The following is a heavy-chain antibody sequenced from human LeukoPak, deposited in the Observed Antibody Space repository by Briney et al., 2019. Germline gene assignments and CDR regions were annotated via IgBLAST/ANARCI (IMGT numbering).Heavy chain of an antibody. Sequence: GGSLRLSCAASGFTLSSSWMHWVRQAPGKGLVWVSRITRDGSSTTYADSVKGRFTTSRDNAKNTLYLQMDSLRDDDTAVYYCARDPGYESWSPFWGGMDIWGNGTTVIVSS. CDR3: ARDPGYESWSPFWGGMDI. CDR1: GFTLSSSW. J-gene: IGHJ6*04. D-gene: IGHD3-16*01. V-gene: IGHV3-74*01. CDR2: ITRDGSST.